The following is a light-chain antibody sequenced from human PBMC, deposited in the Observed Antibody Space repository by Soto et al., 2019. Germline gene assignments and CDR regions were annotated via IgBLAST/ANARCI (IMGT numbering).Light chain of an antibody. Sequence: DTQMTQSPASLSASIGESVTITCRASEDSTNYVAWIQQRPGKAPKSLIYAASRLQSGVPSRFRGSGSGTDFSPTISSLQPGDSATYYCQQYKTYPRTFGQGTTVEI. CDR1: EDSTNY. CDR2: AAS. V-gene: IGKV1-16*01. J-gene: IGKJ1*01. CDR3: QQYKTYPRT.